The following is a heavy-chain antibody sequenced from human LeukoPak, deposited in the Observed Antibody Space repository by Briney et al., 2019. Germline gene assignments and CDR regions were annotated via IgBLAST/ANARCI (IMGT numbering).Heavy chain of an antibody. D-gene: IGHD4-17*01. CDR2: IYPSDSDP. CDR3: ASHDYGDYGTFKY. V-gene: IGHV5-51*01. Sequence: GESLKISCKGSGYTFINYWIGWVRQMPGKVLEWMGIIYPSDSDPRYSPSFRGQVTISADKSISTAYLQWSSLKASDTAMYYCASHDYGDYGTFKYWGQGTLVTVSS. J-gene: IGHJ4*02. CDR1: GYTFINYW.